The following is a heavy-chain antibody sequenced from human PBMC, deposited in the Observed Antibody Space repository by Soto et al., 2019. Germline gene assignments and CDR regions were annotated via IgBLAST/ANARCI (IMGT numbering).Heavy chain of an antibody. CDR1: GYRFRSYG. Sequence: PGGSLRLSCEASGYRFRSYGMHLVRQLPGKGLEWLAAISYSDIKKFYEGSVKGRFTISRDDSKSTLFLRMNSLRPEETGVYYCARDGGDIAVITVMYGLDAWGQGTTVTVSS. J-gene: IGHJ6*02. D-gene: IGHD2-15*01. CDR3: ARDGGDIAVITVMYGLDA. CDR2: ISYSDIKK. V-gene: IGHV3-30*03.